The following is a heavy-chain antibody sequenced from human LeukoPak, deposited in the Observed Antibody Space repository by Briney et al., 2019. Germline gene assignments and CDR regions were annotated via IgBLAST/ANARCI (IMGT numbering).Heavy chain of an antibody. CDR3: ARSVSPLYFDY. D-gene: IGHD5/OR15-5a*01. V-gene: IGHV4-34*01. CDR1: GGSFSGYY. J-gene: IGHJ4*02. Sequence: PSETLSLTCAVYGGSFSGYYWSWIRQPPGKGLEWIGEINHSGSTNYNPSLKSRVTISVDTSKNQFSLKLSSVTAADTAVYYCARSVSPLYFDYWGQGTLVTVSS. CDR2: INHSGST.